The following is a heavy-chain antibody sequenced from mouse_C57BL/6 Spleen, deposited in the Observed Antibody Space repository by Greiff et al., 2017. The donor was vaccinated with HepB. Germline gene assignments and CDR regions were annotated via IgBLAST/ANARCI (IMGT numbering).Heavy chain of an antibody. CDR2: IYPGDGDT. Sequence: VQVVESGPELVKPGASVKISCKASGYAFSSSWMNWVKQRPGKGLEWIGRIYPGDGDTNYNGKFKGKATLTADKSSSTAYMQLSSLTSEDSAVYFCARRGLNFDYWGQGTTLTVSS. J-gene: IGHJ2*01. V-gene: IGHV1-82*01. CDR3: ARRGLNFDY. CDR1: GYAFSSSW. D-gene: IGHD3-3*01.